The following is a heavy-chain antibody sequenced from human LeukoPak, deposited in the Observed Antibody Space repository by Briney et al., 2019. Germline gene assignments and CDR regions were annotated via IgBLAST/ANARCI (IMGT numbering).Heavy chain of an antibody. CDR2: IIPIFGTA. V-gene: IGHV1-69*05. J-gene: IGHJ4*02. CDR3: ARAVGIAAREAIFDY. D-gene: IGHD6-13*01. CDR1: GGTFSSYA. Sequence: ASVKVSCKASGGTFSSYAISWVRQAPGQGLEWMGGIIPIFGTANYAQKFQGRVTITTDESTSTAYMELSSLRSEDTAVYYCARAVGIAAREAIFDYWGQGTLVTVSS.